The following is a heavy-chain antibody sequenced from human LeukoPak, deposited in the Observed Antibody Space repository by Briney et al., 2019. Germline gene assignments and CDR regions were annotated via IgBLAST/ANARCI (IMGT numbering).Heavy chain of an antibody. D-gene: IGHD5-24*01. CDR2: IRSYSAGGTT. V-gene: IGHV3-15*01. Sequence: GGSLRLSCAASGFSFSSAWMTWVRQAPGKGLEWLGRIRSYSAGGTTDYAPHVKGKFTISRDDSKNTAYLQMNSLKTEDTAVYYCTQSRDGYNYWGQGTLVTVSS. CDR3: TQSRDGYNY. CDR1: GFSFSSAW. J-gene: IGHJ4*02.